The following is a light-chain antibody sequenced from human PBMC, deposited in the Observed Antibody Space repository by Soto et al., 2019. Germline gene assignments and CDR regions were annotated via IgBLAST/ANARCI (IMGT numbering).Light chain of an antibody. V-gene: IGLV2-14*01. Sequence: QSALTQPASVSGSPGQSITISCSGTRSDIGSYNYVAWYQQFPGKTPKILIYGVSNRPSGVSSRFSGSKSGNTASLTISGLQAEDEADYYCISYTGSSTSYVSGSGTKVTAL. CDR2: GVS. CDR3: ISYTGSSTSYV. J-gene: IGLJ1*01. CDR1: RSDIGSYNY.